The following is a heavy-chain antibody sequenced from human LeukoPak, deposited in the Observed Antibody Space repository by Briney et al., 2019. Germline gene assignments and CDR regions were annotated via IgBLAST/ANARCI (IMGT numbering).Heavy chain of an antibody. CDR2: INHSGST. CDR1: GGSFSGYY. V-gene: IGHV4-34*01. J-gene: IGHJ6*04. Sequence: SETLSLTCAVYGGSFSGYYWSWIRQPPEKGLEWIGEINHSGSTNYNPSLKSRVTISVDTSKNQFSLKLSSVTAADTAVYYCARGSGITMVRGVIVSGMDVWGKGTTVTVSS. CDR3: ARGSGITMVRGVIVSGMDV. D-gene: IGHD3-10*01.